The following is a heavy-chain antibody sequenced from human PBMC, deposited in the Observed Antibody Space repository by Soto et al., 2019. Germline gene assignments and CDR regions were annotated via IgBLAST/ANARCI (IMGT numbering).Heavy chain of an antibody. CDR2: IIPIFGTA. J-gene: IGHJ6*02. CDR1: GGTFSSYA. D-gene: IGHD6-13*01. V-gene: IGHV1-69*13. CDR3: ARVVIADGNQYYYYYYGMDV. Sequence: ASVKVSCKASGGTFSSYAISWVRQAPGQGLEWMGGIIPIFGTANYAQKFQGRVTITADESASTAYMELSSLRSEDTAVYYCARVVIADGNQYYYYYYGMDVWGQGTTVTVSS.